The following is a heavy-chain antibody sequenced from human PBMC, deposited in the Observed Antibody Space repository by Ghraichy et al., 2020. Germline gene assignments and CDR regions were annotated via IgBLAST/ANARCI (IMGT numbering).Heavy chain of an antibody. D-gene: IGHD6-13*01. J-gene: IGHJ6*02. Sequence: GGSLRLSCAASGFTFSSYAMSWVRQAPGKGLEWVSAISGSGGSTYYADSVKGRFTISRDNSKNTLYLQMNSLRAEDTAVYYCAKDRKGRAAAGRWWLLLDYGMDVWGQGTTVTVSS. V-gene: IGHV3-23*01. CDR2: ISGSGGST. CDR3: AKDRKGRAAAGRWWLLLDYGMDV. CDR1: GFTFSSYA.